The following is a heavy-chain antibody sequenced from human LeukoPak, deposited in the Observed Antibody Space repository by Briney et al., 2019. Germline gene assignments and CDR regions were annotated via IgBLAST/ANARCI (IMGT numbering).Heavy chain of an antibody. V-gene: IGHV4-34*01. CDR2: INHSGRT. CDR1: GGSFRGYY. D-gene: IGHD5-12*01. CDR3: ASAAFWLAFDN. J-gene: IGHJ4*02. Sequence: SETLSLTCAVYGGSFRGYYWSWIRQPPGKGLEWIGEINHSGRTNYNPSLKSRVTISADASKNQLSLKLNSVTAADTAVYHCASAAFWLAFDNWGQGTQVTVSS.